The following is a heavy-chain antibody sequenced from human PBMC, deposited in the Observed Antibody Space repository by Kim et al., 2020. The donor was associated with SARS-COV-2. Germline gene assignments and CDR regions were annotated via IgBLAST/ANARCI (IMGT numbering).Heavy chain of an antibody. CDR1: GGSFSGYY. Sequence: SETLSLTCAVYGGSFSGYYWSWIRQPPGKGLEWIGEINHSGSTNYNPSLKSRVTISVDTSKNQFSLKPSSVTAADTAVYYCARGRYSSSWYGPPWYFDL. J-gene: IGHJ2*01. CDR2: INHSGST. V-gene: IGHV4-34*01. D-gene: IGHD6-13*01. CDR3: ARGRYSSSWYGPPWYFDL.